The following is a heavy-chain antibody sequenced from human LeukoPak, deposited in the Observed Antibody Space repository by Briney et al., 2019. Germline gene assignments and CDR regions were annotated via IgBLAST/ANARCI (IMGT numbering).Heavy chain of an antibody. CDR3: ARDYYGSGSYYTSNYSYGMDV. D-gene: IGHD3-10*01. CDR2: IKPDGSEK. V-gene: IGHV3-7*01. J-gene: IGHJ6*02. CDR1: GFIFRSYW. Sequence: GGPLRLSCAASGFIFRSYWMSWVRQAPGKGLEWVANIKPDGSEKNSVDFVKGRFTISRDNANNSLYLQMNSLRTEDTAVYFCARDYYGSGSYYTSNYSYGMDVWGQGTTVTVSS.